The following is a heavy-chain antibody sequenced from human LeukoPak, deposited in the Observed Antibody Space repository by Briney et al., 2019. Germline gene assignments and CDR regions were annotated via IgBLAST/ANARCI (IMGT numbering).Heavy chain of an antibody. CDR2: ISAYNGNT. V-gene: IGHV1-18*04. Sequence: ASVTVSCKASGYTFTSYGISWVRQAPGQGLEWMGWISAYNGNTNYAQKLQGRVTMTTDTSTSTAYMELRSLRSDDTAVYYCARGGYYGSGSYHNWFDPWGQGTLVTVSS. J-gene: IGHJ5*02. CDR1: GYTFTSYG. D-gene: IGHD3-10*01. CDR3: ARGGYYGSGSYHNWFDP.